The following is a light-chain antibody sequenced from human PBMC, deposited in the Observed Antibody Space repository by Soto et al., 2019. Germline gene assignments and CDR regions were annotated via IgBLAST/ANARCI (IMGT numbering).Light chain of an antibody. CDR2: WAS. CDR1: QSVLYSSNNKNY. Sequence: DIVMTQSPDSLAVSLGERAAINCKSSQSVLYSSNNKNYLAWYQQRPGQPPKLLIYWASTRESCVPDRFSGNGSGKDFTLTITSLQADDVSVYYCQQYESTPPTFGQGTKLEIK. V-gene: IGKV4-1*01. CDR3: QQYESTPPT. J-gene: IGKJ2*01.